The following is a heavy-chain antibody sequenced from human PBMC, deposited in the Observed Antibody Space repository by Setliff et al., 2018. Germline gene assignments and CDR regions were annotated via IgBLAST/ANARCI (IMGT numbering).Heavy chain of an antibody. D-gene: IGHD6-19*01. CDR3: ARDLYSSGWLRGPDI. Sequence: PGGSLRLSCTASGFTFRKHALAWVRQAPGKGLQWVSSISSSSSYIYYADSVQGRFTISRDNAKNSLYLQMNSLRAEDTAVYYCARDLYSSGWLRGPDIWGQGTMVTVSS. J-gene: IGHJ3*02. V-gene: IGHV3-21*01. CDR1: GFTFRKHA. CDR2: ISSSSSYI.